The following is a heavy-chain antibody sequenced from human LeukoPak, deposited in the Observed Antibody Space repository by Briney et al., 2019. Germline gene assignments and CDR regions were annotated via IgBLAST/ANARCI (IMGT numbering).Heavy chain of an antibody. V-gene: IGHV3-23*01. CDR3: AREYQLRNYYYYYMDV. Sequence: GGSLRLSCAASGFTFSSYGMSWVRQAPGKGLEWVSAISGSGGSTYYADSVKGRFTISRDNSKNTLYLQMNSLRAEDTAVYYCAREYQLRNYYYYYMDVWGKGTTVTISS. CDR1: GFTFSSYG. CDR2: ISGSGGST. D-gene: IGHD2-2*01. J-gene: IGHJ6*03.